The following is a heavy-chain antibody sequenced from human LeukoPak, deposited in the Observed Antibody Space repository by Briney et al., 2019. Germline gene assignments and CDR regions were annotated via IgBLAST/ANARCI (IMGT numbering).Heavy chain of an antibody. CDR3: ASGLSHTPYYYYYYGMDV. V-gene: IGHV4-38-2*02. Sequence: SETLALTCSVSGYSISNGYYWGWIRQPPGKGLEWIGSIYYSGSTYYNPSLKSRVTISVDTSKNQFSLKLSSVTAADTAVYYCASGLSHTPYYYYYYGMDVWGQGTTVTVSS. CDR2: IYYSGST. CDR1: GYSISNGYY. J-gene: IGHJ6*02. D-gene: IGHD2-2*02.